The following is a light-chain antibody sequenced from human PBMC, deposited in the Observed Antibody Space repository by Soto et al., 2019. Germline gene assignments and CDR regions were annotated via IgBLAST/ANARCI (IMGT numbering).Light chain of an antibody. Sequence: EIVLTQSPGTLSLSPGERATLSCRASQSDSSSYLAWYQQKPSQAPRLLIYGASNRATGIPDRFSGSRSGTDFTLTISTLEPEDFAVYYCQQYGSSPYSFGQGTKLEIK. CDR1: QSDSSSY. J-gene: IGKJ2*03. CDR2: GAS. CDR3: QQYGSSPYS. V-gene: IGKV3-20*01.